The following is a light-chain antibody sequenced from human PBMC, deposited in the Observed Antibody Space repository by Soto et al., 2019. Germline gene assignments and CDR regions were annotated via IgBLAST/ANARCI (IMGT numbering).Light chain of an antibody. CDR3: QQYGGSPLYT. CDR2: GAS. Sequence: EIVLTQSPGTLSLSPGDRATLSCRASQSVSSSDLAWYQQKPGQAPRLLIYGASTRATGIPDRFSGSGSGTDFTLTISRLEPEDFAVYYCQQYGGSPLYTFGQVTKLEIK. J-gene: IGKJ2*01. V-gene: IGKV3-20*01. CDR1: QSVSSSD.